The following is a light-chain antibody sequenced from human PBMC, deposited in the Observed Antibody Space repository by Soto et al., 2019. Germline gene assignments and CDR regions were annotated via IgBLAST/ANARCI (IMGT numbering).Light chain of an antibody. V-gene: IGKV1-5*03. CDR3: QHYNSYSEA. Sequence: IQMTQSPSTLSGSVGDRVTITCRASQTISSWLAWYQQKPGKAPKLLIYKASTLKSGVPSRFSGSGSGTEFPLTISSLQPDDFATYYCQHYNSYSEAFGQGTKMDIK. J-gene: IGKJ1*01. CDR1: QTISSW. CDR2: KAS.